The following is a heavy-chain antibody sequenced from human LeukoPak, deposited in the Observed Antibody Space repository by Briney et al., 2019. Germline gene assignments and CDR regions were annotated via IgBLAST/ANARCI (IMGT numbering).Heavy chain of an antibody. CDR1: GYTFTGYY. CDR3: PLTTSSFYYYYMDV. V-gene: IGHV1-2*02. D-gene: IGHD4-17*01. CDR2: INPNSGGT. J-gene: IGHJ6*03. Sequence: ASVKVSCKASGYTFTGYYMHWGRQAPGQGLEWMGWINPNSGGTNYAQKFQGRVTMTRDTSISTAYMELSRLRSDATAVYYCPLTTSSFYYYYMDVWGKGTTVTVSS.